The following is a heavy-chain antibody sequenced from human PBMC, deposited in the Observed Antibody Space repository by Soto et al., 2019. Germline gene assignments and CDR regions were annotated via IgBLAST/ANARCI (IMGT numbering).Heavy chain of an antibody. CDR1: GFTLSNYY. V-gene: IGHV3-11*04. J-gene: IGHJ1*01. Sequence: QVQLVESGGGLVKPGGSLRLSCAASGFTLSNYYVSWIRQAQGKGLEWISYLSDSSSTIFYAVSVKNRFTISRDNAKNAVLLLMNRLGAEDTAVYYFAFGNYESGWCSEWVRGSMVTVSS. D-gene: IGHD6-19*01. CDR3: AFGNYESGWCSE. CDR2: LSDSSSTI.